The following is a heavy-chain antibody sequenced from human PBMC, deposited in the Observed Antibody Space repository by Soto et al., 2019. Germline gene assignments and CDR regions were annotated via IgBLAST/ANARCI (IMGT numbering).Heavy chain of an antibody. J-gene: IGHJ4*02. CDR2: ISGSGGNT. CDR1: GFTFSTYA. V-gene: IGHV3-23*01. CDR3: AKDHRYCTSGNCYPRVSY. Sequence: EVYLLESGGGLVQPGGSLRLSCEGSGFTFSTYAMSWIRQAPGKGPEWVSAISGSGGNTYYADSVKGRFTISRDNSRNTLYLQMDSLRAEDTAIYYCAKDHRYCTSGNCYPRVSYWGQGTLVTVSS. D-gene: IGHD2-2*01.